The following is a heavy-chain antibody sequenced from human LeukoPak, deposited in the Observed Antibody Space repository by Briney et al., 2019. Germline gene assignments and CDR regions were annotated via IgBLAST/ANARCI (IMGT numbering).Heavy chain of an antibody. CDR3: ARVDVVRGIIIFDY. V-gene: IGHV4-59*01. CDR1: GGSISGYY. CDR2: IYYSGTT. Sequence: PSETLSLTCTVSGGSISGYYWSWIRQPPGKGLEWIGYIYYSGTTNYNPSLKSRVTMSVDTSKNQFSLKLSYVTAVDTAVYYCARVDVVRGIIIFDYWGQGTLVTVSS. D-gene: IGHD3-10*01. J-gene: IGHJ4*02.